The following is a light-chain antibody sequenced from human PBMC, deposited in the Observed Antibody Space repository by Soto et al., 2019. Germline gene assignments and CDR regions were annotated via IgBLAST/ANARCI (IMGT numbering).Light chain of an antibody. J-gene: IGKJ5*01. CDR2: GAS. Sequence: EIVMTQSPATLSVSPGERARLSCRASQSVSSSLAWYQQKPGQAPRLLIYGASTRATGMPARFSGSGSGTEFTLTISSLQSEDFAVYYCQQYDNWPPTLGQGTRLEIK. CDR3: QQYDNWPPT. V-gene: IGKV3-15*01. CDR1: QSVSSS.